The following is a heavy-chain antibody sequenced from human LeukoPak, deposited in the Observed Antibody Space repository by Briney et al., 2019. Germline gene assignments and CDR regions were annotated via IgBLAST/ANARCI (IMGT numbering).Heavy chain of an antibody. CDR3: ARGTPNTGYFDF. V-gene: IGHV6-1*01. J-gene: IGHJ4*02. CDR1: GESVSSNNAA. Sequence: SQTLSLTCAISGESVSSNNAAWNWIRQSPSRGLEWLGRTYYRSKWYNDYAGSVKSRININADTSKNQISLRLNSVTPEDTAVYYCARGTPNTGYFDFWGQGTLVTVSS. CDR2: TYYRSKWYN. D-gene: IGHD1-14*01.